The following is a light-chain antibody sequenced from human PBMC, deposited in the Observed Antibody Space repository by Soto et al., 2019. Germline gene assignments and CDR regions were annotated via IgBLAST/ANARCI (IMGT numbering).Light chain of an antibody. CDR2: GAS. J-gene: IGKJ5*01. Sequence: EIVLTQSPGTLSLSPGERATLSCRASQSVSSNYLAWYQQKPGQAPRLLIYGASTRATGIPARFSGSGSGTEFTLTISSLQSEDFAVYYCQQYSNWPLTFGQGTRLEIK. V-gene: IGKV3-15*01. CDR1: QSVSSN. CDR3: QQYSNWPLT.